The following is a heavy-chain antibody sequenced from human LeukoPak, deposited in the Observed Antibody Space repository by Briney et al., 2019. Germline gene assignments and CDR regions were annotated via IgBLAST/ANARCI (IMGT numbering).Heavy chain of an antibody. Sequence: SETLSLTCTVSGGSVSSYYWSWIRQPPGKGLEWIGSIYYSGSTYYNPSLKSRVTISVDTSKNQFSLKLNSVTATDTAVYYCARHYGPWGQGTLVTVSS. CDR1: GGSVSSYY. CDR3: ARHYGP. D-gene: IGHD3-10*01. CDR2: IYYSGST. V-gene: IGHV4-59*08. J-gene: IGHJ4*02.